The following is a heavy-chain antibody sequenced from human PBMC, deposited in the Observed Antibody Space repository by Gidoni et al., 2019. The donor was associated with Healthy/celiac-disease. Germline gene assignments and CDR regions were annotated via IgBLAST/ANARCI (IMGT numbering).Heavy chain of an antibody. CDR3: ARAHQSNAFDI. D-gene: IGHD2-2*01. Sequence: QVQLVESGGGVVQPGRSLRLSCAASGFTFSSYGMHWVRQAPGKGLEWVAVIWYDGSNKYYADSVKGRFTISRDNSKNTLYLQMNSLRAEDTAVYYCARAHQSNAFDIWGQGTMVTVSS. CDR1: GFTFSSYG. V-gene: IGHV3-33*01. CDR2: IWYDGSNK. J-gene: IGHJ3*02.